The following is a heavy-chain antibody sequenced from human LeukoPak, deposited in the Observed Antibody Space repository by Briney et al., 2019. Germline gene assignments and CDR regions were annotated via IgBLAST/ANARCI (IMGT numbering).Heavy chain of an antibody. Sequence: PGGSLRLSCAASGFTVSSNYMSWVRQAPGKGLEWVSVIYSGGSTYYADSVKGRFTISRDNSKNTLSVQMNSLRAEDTAVYYCAKDLDRFNWNGGFDFWGQGTLVTVSS. J-gene: IGHJ4*02. D-gene: IGHD1-1*01. CDR1: GFTVSSNY. CDR2: IYSGGST. V-gene: IGHV3-53*01. CDR3: AKDLDRFNWNGGFDF.